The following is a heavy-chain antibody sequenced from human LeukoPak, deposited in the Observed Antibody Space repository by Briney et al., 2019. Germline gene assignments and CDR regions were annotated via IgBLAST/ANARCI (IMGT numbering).Heavy chain of an antibody. D-gene: IGHD2-21*01. V-gene: IGHV3-30*02. CDR1: RFTFSTHG. Sequence: PGGSLRLYCTASRFTFSTHGMHWVRQAPGKGLEWVAGIQYDGSDTFYLDSVKGRFTISRDNSRNTLYLQMNSLRAEDTAVYYCAKDVGIASLSNWFDPWGQGTLVTVSS. CDR3: AKDVGIASLSNWFDP. J-gene: IGHJ5*02. CDR2: IQYDGSDT.